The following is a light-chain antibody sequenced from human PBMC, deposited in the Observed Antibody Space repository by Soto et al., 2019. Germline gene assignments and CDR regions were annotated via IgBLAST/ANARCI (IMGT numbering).Light chain of an antibody. CDR3: SSYTVTSSVI. V-gene: IGLV2-14*03. J-gene: IGLJ2*01. Sequence: QSALTQPASVSGSPAQSITISCSGTSSDIGAFNYVSWYQHHPGKAPKVLIYDVTNRPSGISYRFSASKSGNTASLTISGLQPEDEAHYFCSSYTVTSSVIFGGGTMLTVL. CDR1: SSDIGAFNY. CDR2: DVT.